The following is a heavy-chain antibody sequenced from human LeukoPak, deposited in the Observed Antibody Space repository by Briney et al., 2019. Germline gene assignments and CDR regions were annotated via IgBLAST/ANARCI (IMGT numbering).Heavy chain of an antibody. J-gene: IGHJ4*02. D-gene: IGHD3-22*01. Sequence: NPSETLSLTCTVSGGSISSYYGSWIRQPAGKGLEWIGRIHTSVSTNYNPSLKTRVTMSVDTSNNQFSLKLTSVTAADTAVYYCARDNYYYDSSGYPLDYWGQGTLVTVSS. CDR3: ARDNYYYDSSGYPLDY. V-gene: IGHV4-4*07. CDR2: IHTSVST. CDR1: GGSISSYY.